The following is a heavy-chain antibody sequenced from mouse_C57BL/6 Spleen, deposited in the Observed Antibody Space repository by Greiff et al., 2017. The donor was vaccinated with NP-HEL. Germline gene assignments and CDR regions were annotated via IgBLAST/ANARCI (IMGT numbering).Heavy chain of an antibody. CDR3: ARLFYDYDVAWFAY. V-gene: IGHV5-6*01. Sequence: EVMLVESGGDLVKPGGSLKLSCAASGFTFSSYGMSWVRQTPDKRLEWVATISSGGSYTYYPDSVKGRFTISRDNAKNTLYLQMSSLKSEDTAMYYCARLFYDYDVAWFAYWGQGTLVTVSA. CDR1: GFTFSSYG. D-gene: IGHD2-4*01. CDR2: ISSGGSYT. J-gene: IGHJ3*01.